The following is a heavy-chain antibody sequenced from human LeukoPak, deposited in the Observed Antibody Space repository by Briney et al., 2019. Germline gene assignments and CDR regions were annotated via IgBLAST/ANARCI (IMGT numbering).Heavy chain of an antibody. V-gene: IGHV4-38-2*02. J-gene: IGHJ4*02. CDR3: ARMGSGRWQPAFDY. D-gene: IGHD3-10*01. Sequence: SETLSLTCTVSGYSISSGYYWSWIRQPPGKGLEWIGEINHSGSTNYNPSLKSRVTISVDTSKNQFSLKLSSVTAADTAVYYCARMGSGRWQPAFDYWGQGTLVTVSS. CDR1: GYSISSGYY. CDR2: INHSGST.